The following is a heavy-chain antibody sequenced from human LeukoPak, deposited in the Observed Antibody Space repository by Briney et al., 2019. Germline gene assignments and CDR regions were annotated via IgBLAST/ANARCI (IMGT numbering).Heavy chain of an antibody. CDR1: GYTFTGYY. CDR3: ARARDYYDSSGYDY. CDR2: INPNSGGT. V-gene: IGHV1-2*06. Sequence: ASVKVSCKASGYTFTGYYMHWVRQAPGQGLEWMGRINPNSGGTNYAQKFQGRVTMTRDTSISTAYMDLSGLRSDDTAVYYCARARDYYDSSGYDYWGQGTLVTVSS. J-gene: IGHJ4*02. D-gene: IGHD3-22*01.